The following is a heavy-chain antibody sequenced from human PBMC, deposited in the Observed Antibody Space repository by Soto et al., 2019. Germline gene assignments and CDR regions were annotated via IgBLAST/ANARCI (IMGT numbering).Heavy chain of an antibody. Sequence: EVQLLESGGGLVQPGGSLRLSCAASGFTFGSHAMIWVRQAPGKGLEWVSAISGSGGSAYYADSVKGRFTISRDNSITTLSLQMNSLSAEDTALYYCATEPYSDFWSAYYYFDYWGQGTLVTVSS. J-gene: IGHJ4*02. V-gene: IGHV3-23*01. CDR1: GFTFGSHA. CDR3: ATEPYSDFWSAYYYFDY. D-gene: IGHD3-3*01. CDR2: ISGSGGSA.